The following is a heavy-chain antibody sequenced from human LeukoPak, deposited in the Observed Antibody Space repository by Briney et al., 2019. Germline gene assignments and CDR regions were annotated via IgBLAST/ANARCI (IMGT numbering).Heavy chain of an antibody. CDR3: AAPRNYSYGLS. CDR2: IVVGSGNT. CDR1: GFTFTSSA. D-gene: IGHD5-18*01. J-gene: IGHJ4*02. Sequence: GDSVKVSCKASGFTFTSSAMQWVRQARGQRLELIGWIVVGSGNTNYAQKFQERVTITRDMSTSTAYMELSSLRSEDTAVYYCAAPRNYSYGLSWGQGTLLTVSS. V-gene: IGHV1-58*02.